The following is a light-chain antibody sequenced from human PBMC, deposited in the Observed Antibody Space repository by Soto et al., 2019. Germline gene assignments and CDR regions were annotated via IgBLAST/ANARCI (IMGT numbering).Light chain of an antibody. CDR2: DAS. CDR3: HQRSHWPPT. CDR1: QSVSSY. V-gene: IGKV3-11*01. J-gene: IGKJ3*01. Sequence: EIVLTQSPATLSLSPGERATLSSRAGQSVSSYLAWDQQKPGQAPRLLIYDASNRATGIPARFSGSGSGTDFTLTISSLEPEDFAVYYCHQRSHWPPTFGPGTKVDI.